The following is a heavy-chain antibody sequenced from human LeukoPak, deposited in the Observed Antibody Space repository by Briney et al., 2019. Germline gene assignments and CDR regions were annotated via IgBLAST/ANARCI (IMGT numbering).Heavy chain of an antibody. Sequence: GGSLRLSCAASGFTLSSYTMKWVRQAPGKGLEWVSSISSSSSYIYYADSVKGRFTISRDNAKNSLYLQMNSLRAEDTAVYFCARATWDPNYYYYMDVWGKGTTVTISS. CDR2: ISSSSSYI. CDR1: GFTLSSYT. D-gene: IGHD1-26*01. J-gene: IGHJ6*03. V-gene: IGHV3-21*01. CDR3: ARATWDPNYYYYMDV.